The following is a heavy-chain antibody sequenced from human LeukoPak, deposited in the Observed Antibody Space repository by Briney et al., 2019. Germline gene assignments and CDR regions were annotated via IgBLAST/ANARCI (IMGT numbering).Heavy chain of an antibody. J-gene: IGHJ5*02. Sequence: SETLSLTCTVSGGSISSSDYYWGWIRQPPGKGLEWIGNIYYSGRTYYNPSLKSRVTISVDTSKNQFSLKVNSVTAADTAVYYCARESAKYSNYRCFDPWGQGTLVTVSS. D-gene: IGHD4-11*01. CDR2: IYYSGRT. V-gene: IGHV4-39*07. CDR3: ARESAKYSNYRCFDP. CDR1: GGSISSSDYY.